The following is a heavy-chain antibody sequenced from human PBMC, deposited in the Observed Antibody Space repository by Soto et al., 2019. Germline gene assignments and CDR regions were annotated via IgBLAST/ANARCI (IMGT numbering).Heavy chain of an antibody. Sequence: GGSLRLSCAASRFKFSDYSMNWVRQAPGKGLEWVSSISPRSAYIHYADAVKGRFIISRDDGKNALILQMNSLRAEDTAVYYCATLIKTYYDDSSGYSQGYWGQGTLVTVSS. J-gene: IGHJ1*01. D-gene: IGHD3-22*01. CDR1: RFKFSDYS. V-gene: IGHV3-21*01. CDR3: ATLIKTYYDDSSGYSQGY. CDR2: ISPRSAYI.